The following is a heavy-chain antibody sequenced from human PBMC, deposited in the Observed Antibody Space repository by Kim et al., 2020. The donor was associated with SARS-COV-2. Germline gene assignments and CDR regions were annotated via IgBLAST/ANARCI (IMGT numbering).Heavy chain of an antibody. CDR1: GFIFSTYG. V-gene: IGHV3-33*01. Sequence: GGSLRLSCTASGFIFSTYGMHWVRQAPGKGLEWVAVIWSDGTNKYYADSVKGRFTISRDNSKNTLYLQMNSLRAEDTAVYYCARDRNSGSYTFDYWGQGTLVTVSS. CDR3: ARDRNSGSYTFDY. J-gene: IGHJ4*02. CDR2: IWSDGTNK. D-gene: IGHD1-26*01.